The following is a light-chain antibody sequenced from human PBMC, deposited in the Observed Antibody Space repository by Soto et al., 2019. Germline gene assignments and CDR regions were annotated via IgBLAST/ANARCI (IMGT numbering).Light chain of an antibody. CDR3: QQRSNWPRFT. V-gene: IGKV3-11*01. Sequence: EIVLTQSPATLSLSPGERATLSCRASQSVSNYLAWYQQKPGQAPRLLIYDASNRATGIPARFSGSGSGTDFTLTISSQEPEDFAVYYCQQRSNWPRFTFGQGNKVEIK. CDR1: QSVSNY. J-gene: IGKJ2*01. CDR2: DAS.